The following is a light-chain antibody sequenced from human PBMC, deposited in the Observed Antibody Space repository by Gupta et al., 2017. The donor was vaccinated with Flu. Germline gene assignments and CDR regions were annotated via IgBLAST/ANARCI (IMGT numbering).Light chain of an antibody. CDR1: QSIRGN. J-gene: IGKJ1*01. V-gene: IGKV3-15*01. CDR3: QQYNNWPPRT. Sequence: ERATLSCRASQSIRGNLAWYQQRPGQAPRLLIYGASARATGVPARFSGSGSETEFTLTISSLQPEDFALYYCQQYNNWPPRTFGQGTKVEIK. CDR2: GAS.